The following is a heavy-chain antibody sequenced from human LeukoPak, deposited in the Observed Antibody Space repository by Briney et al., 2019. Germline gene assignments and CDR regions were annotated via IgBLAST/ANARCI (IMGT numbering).Heavy chain of an antibody. CDR3: ARIPFSGHYDFWSGWHFDY. Sequence: GGSLRLSCAASGFTFSSYAMSWVRQAPGKGLEWVSAISCSGGSTYYADSVKGRFTISRDNSKNTLYLQMNSLRAEDTAVYYCARIPFSGHYDFWSGWHFDYWGQGTLVTVSS. V-gene: IGHV3-23*01. J-gene: IGHJ4*02. CDR2: ISCSGGST. CDR1: GFTFSSYA. D-gene: IGHD3-3*01.